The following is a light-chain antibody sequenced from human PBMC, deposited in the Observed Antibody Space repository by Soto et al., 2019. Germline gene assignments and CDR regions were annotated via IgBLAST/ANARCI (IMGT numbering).Light chain of an antibody. CDR2: DAS. CDR3: QQRSNWLFT. J-gene: IGKJ3*01. Sequence: EIVLTQSPATLSLSPGERATLSCRASQIVGSFLAWYQQKPGQAPRLLIYDASNRATGIPARFSGSGSGTDFTLTISSLEPEDFAVYYCQQRSNWLFTFGPGTKVDIK. V-gene: IGKV3-11*01. CDR1: QIVGSF.